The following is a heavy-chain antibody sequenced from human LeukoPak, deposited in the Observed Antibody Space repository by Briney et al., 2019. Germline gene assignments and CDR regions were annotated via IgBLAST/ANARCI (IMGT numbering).Heavy chain of an antibody. J-gene: IGHJ4*02. CDR1: GFTFSMYA. CDR3: AKCTGAIDPFDY. CDR2: ISGSGGNT. Sequence: PRGSLRLSCAASGFTFSMYAMSWVRQAPGKGLEWVSAISGSGGNTYYADSVKGRFTMSRDNSKNTLYLQMNSLTAEDWALYYFAKCTGAIDPFDYWRQASLVTVPS. D-gene: IGHD3-16*02. V-gene: IGHV3-23*01.